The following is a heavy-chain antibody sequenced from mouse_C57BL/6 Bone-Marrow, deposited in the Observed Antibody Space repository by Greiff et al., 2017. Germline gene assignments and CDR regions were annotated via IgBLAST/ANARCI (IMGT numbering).Heavy chain of an antibody. D-gene: IGHD2-10*01. CDR2: ISSGGDYI. Sequence: EVNLVESGEGLVKPGGSLKLSCAASGFTFSSYAMSWVRQTPEKRLEWVAYISSGGDYIYYADTVNGRFTISRDNARNTLYLQMSSLKSEDTAMYYCTSEGLLYYAMDYWGQGTSVTVSS. CDR1: GFTFSSYA. V-gene: IGHV5-9-1*02. J-gene: IGHJ4*01. CDR3: TSEGLLYYAMDY.